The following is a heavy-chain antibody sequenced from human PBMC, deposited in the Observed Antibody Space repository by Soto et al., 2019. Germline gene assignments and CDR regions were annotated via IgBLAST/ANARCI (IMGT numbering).Heavy chain of an antibody. Sequence: SETLSLTCTVSGGSISSYYWSWIRQPPGKGLEWIGYIYYSGSTNYNPSLKSRVTISVDTSKNQLSLKLSSVTAADTAVYYCARVRDCSGGTCYSWWFDPWGQGTLVTVSS. CDR1: GGSISSYY. V-gene: IGHV4-59*01. CDR2: IYYSGST. J-gene: IGHJ5*02. CDR3: ARVRDCSGGTCYSWWFDP. D-gene: IGHD2-15*01.